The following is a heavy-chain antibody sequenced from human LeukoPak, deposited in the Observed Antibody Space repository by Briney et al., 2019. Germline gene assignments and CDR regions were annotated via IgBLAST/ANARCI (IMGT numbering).Heavy chain of an antibody. Sequence: PGGSLRLSCAASGFTFSSYAMSWVRQAPGKGLEWVSAISGSGGSTYYADSVKGRFTISRDNSKNTLYLQMNSLRAEDTAVYYCATPLYSSGWYGYGDDAFDIWGQGTMVTVSS. J-gene: IGHJ3*02. D-gene: IGHD6-19*01. CDR3: ATPLYSSGWYGYGDDAFDI. CDR2: ISGSGGST. CDR1: GFTFSSYA. V-gene: IGHV3-23*01.